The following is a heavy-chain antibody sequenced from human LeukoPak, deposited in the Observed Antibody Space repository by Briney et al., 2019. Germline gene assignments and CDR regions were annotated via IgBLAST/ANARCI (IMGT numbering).Heavy chain of an antibody. CDR2: IGTAGDT. Sequence: GGSLRLSCEASGFTFSNYDMHWVRQATGKGLEWVSGIGTAGDTYYPDSVKGRFTISRENAKNSLYLQMNSLRAEDTAVYYCARDRPDYGAERFAYWGQGALVTVSS. V-gene: IGHV3-13*01. CDR3: ARDRPDYGAERFAY. D-gene: IGHD4-17*01. J-gene: IGHJ4*02. CDR1: GFTFSNYD.